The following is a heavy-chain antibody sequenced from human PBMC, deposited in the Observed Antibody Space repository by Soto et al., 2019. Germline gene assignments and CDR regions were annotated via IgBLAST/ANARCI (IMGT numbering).Heavy chain of an antibody. Sequence: QVQLVQSGAEVKKPGASVKVSCKASGYTFTSYYMHWVRQAPGQGLEWMGIINPSGGTTGYAQNFQRRVTMTRDTPARTVYMELSSLSSEDTAVYYCARADDYLWGNYRHFDYWGQGTLVTVSS. CDR2: INPSGGTT. V-gene: IGHV1-46*01. D-gene: IGHD3-16*02. CDR3: ARADDYLWGNYRHFDY. J-gene: IGHJ4*02. CDR1: GYTFTSYY.